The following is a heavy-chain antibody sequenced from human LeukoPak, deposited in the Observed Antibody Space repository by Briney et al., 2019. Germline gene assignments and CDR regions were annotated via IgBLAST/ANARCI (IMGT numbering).Heavy chain of an antibody. CDR3: ATDQPPLISAAGVY. CDR2: IIPMFGTA. D-gene: IGHD6-25*01. V-gene: IGHV1-69*13. CDR1: GYTFTGYY. Sequence: SVKVSCKASGYTFTGYYMHWVRQAPGQGLEWMGGIIPMFGTASYAQKFQGRVTITADESTSTAYMELRSLRSEDTAAYYCATDQPPLISAAGVYWGQGTLVTVSS. J-gene: IGHJ4*02.